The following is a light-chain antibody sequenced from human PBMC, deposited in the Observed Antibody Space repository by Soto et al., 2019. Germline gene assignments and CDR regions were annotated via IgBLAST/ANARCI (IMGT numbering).Light chain of an antibody. CDR2: GAS. CDR3: QQYGSSTWT. Sequence: IVLTQSPGTLSLSPWERATLSCRASQSVSSSYLAWYQQKPGQAPRLLIYGASSRATGIPDRFSGSGSETDFTLTISRLEPEDFAVYYCQQYGSSTWTFGQGTKVDNK. J-gene: IGKJ1*01. V-gene: IGKV3-20*01. CDR1: QSVSSSY.